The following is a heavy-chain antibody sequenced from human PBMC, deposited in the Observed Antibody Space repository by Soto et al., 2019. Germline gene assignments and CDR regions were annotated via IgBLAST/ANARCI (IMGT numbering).Heavy chain of an antibody. Sequence: SVKVSCKASGFTFTSPAVQWVRQARGQRLEWIGWIVVGSGNTNYAQKFQERVTITRDMSTSTAYMELSSLRSEDTAVYYCAIPRYDSSGYYYVDYWGQGTLVTVSS. D-gene: IGHD3-22*01. J-gene: IGHJ4*02. CDR1: GFTFTSPA. CDR3: AIPRYDSSGYYYVDY. CDR2: IVVGSGNT. V-gene: IGHV1-58*01.